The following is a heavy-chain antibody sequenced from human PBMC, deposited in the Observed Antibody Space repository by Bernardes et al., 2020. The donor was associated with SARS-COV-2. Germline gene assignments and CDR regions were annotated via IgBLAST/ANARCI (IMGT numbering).Heavy chain of an antibody. J-gene: IGHJ4*02. CDR1: GGSFSGYY. CDR3: ASFGMTTVTGGFDY. V-gene: IGHV4-34*01. D-gene: IGHD4-17*01. CDR2: INHSGST. Sequence: SETLSLTCAVYGGSFSGYYWSWIRQPPGKGLEWIGEINHSGSTNYNPSLKSRVTISVDTSTNQFSLKLSSVTAADTAVYYCASFGMTTVTGGFDYWGQGTLVTVSS.